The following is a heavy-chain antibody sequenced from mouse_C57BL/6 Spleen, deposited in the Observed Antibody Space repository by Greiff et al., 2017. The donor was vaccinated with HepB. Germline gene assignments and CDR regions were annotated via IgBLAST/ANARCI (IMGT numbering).Heavy chain of an antibody. CDR1: GYAFSSSW. V-gene: IGHV1-82*01. CDR3: ARSDYGSTPDY. CDR2: IYPGDGDT. J-gene: IGHJ2*01. D-gene: IGHD1-1*01. Sequence: VQLQHSGPELVKPGASVKISCKASGYAFSSSWMNWVKQRPGKGLEWIGRIYPGDGDTNYNGKFKGKATLTADKSSSTAYMQLSSLTSEDSAVYFCARSDYGSTPDYWGQGTTLTVSS.